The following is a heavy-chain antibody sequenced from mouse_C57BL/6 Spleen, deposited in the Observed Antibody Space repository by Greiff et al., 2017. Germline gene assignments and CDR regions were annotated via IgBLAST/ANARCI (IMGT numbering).Heavy chain of an antibody. J-gene: IGHJ2*01. D-gene: IGHD3-1*01. CDR2: IYPRSGHT. CDR3: ARRGLTLCYCDY. Sequence: QVQLQQSGAELARPGASVKLSCKASGYTFTSSGISWVKQRTGQGLEWIGEIYPRSGHTYYNEKFTGKAPLTADNSSRTAYMELRSLTCEDSAVYFCARRGLTLCYCDYWGQGTTLTVSA. V-gene: IGHV1-81*01. CDR1: GYTFTSSG.